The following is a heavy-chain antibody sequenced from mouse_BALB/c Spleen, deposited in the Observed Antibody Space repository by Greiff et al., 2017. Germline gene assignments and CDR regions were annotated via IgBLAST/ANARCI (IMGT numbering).Heavy chain of an antibody. CDR1: GYTFTSYN. Sequence: QVQLQQPGAELVKPGASVKMSCKASGYTFTSYNMHWVKQTPGQGLEWIGAIYPGNGDTSYNQKFKGKATLTADKSSSTAYMQLSSLTSEDSAVYYCARSGDYGNYFAYWGQGTLVTVSA. J-gene: IGHJ3*01. CDR3: ARSGDYGNYFAY. D-gene: IGHD2-1*01. CDR2: IYPGNGDT. V-gene: IGHV1-12*01.